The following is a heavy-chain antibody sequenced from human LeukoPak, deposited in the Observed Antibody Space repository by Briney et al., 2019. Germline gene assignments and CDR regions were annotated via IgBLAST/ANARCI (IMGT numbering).Heavy chain of an antibody. V-gene: IGHV3-30*04. Sequence: GRSLRLSCAASGFTFSTYAMHRVRQAPGKGLEWVTLISYDGSNKYYADSVKGRFTISRDNSKNTLYLRMNSLRTEDAAVYYCARGHDSSGYYLPLFDYWGQGILVTVSS. CDR3: ARGHDSSGYYLPLFDY. D-gene: IGHD3-22*01. CDR2: ISYDGSNK. CDR1: GFTFSTYA. J-gene: IGHJ4*02.